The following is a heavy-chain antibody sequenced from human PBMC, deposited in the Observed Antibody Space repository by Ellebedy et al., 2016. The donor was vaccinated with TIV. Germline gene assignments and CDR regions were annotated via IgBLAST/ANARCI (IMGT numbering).Heavy chain of an antibody. D-gene: IGHD6-19*01. CDR3: AREAGTSGWYSGFQH. J-gene: IGHJ1*01. V-gene: IGHV3-53*01. Sequence: GESLKISCAASGFTVSSSYINWVRQAPGKGLEWVSGISAGGNTYYADSVKGRFTISRNDSKNTLYLQMNSLRAEDTANYYCAREAGTSGWYSGFQHWGQGTLVTVSS. CDR2: ISAGGNT. CDR1: GFTVSSSY.